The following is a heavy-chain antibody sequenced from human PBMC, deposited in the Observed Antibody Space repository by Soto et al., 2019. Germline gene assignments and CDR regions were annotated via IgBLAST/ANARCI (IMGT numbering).Heavy chain of an antibody. Sequence: SETLSLTCTVSGGSISSSSYYWGWIRQPPGKGLEWIGSIYYSGSTYYNPSLKSRVTISVDTSKNQFSLKLNSVTAADAAMYYCARDWGDSGGGYYGMDVWGQGTTVTVSS. CDR1: GGSISSSSYY. CDR3: ARDWGDSGGGYYGMDV. V-gene: IGHV4-39*07. J-gene: IGHJ6*02. CDR2: IYYSGST. D-gene: IGHD2-21*02.